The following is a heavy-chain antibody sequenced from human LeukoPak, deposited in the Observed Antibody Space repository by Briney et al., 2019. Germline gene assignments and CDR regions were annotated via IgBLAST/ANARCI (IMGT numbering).Heavy chain of an antibody. V-gene: IGHV3-9*01. J-gene: IGHJ4*02. D-gene: IGHD3-22*01. Sequence: GRSLRLSCAASGFTFDDYAMHWVRQAPGKGLEWVSGISWNSGSIGYADSVKGRFTISRDNAKNSLYLQMNSLRAEDTALYYCAKAWAYDSSGYYFYFDYWGQGTLVTVSS. CDR2: ISWNSGSI. CDR3: AKAWAYDSSGYYFYFDY. CDR1: GFTFDDYA.